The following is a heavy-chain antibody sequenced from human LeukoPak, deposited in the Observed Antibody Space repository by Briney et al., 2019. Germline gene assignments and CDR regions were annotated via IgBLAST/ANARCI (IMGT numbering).Heavy chain of an antibody. V-gene: IGHV1-2*02. CDR1: GYTFTGYY. D-gene: IGHD3-22*01. Sequence: ASVKLSCKASGYTFTGYYMHWVRQAPGQGLEWMGCINPNSGGTNYAQNFQGRVTMTRDTSITTPYMELSRLRSDDTAVYYCARERYYDSSGYLNWFDPWGQGTLVTVSS. CDR2: INPNSGGT. CDR3: ARERYYDSSGYLNWFDP. J-gene: IGHJ5*02.